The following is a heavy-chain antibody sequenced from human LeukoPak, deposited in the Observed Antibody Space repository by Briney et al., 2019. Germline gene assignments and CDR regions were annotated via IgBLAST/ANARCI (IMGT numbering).Heavy chain of an antibody. Sequence: GGSLRLSCAASGFTFSSYGMHWVRQAPGKGLEWVAVIWYDGSNKYYADSVKGRFTISRDNSRNTLYLQMNSLRAEDTAVYYCAKPSLSYGSGSYYVGGFDYWGQGTLVTVSS. CDR2: IWYDGSNK. CDR3: AKPSLSYGSGSYYVGGFDY. V-gene: IGHV3-30*02. D-gene: IGHD3-10*01. J-gene: IGHJ4*02. CDR1: GFTFSSYG.